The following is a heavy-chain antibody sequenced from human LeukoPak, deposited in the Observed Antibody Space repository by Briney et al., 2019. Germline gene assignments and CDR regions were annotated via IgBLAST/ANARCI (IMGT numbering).Heavy chain of an antibody. J-gene: IGHJ4*02. CDR3: ALGSASGILDS. CDR1: GSPLTWYW. D-gene: IGHD3-10*01. V-gene: IGHV3-74*01. CDR2: MNSDATNI. Sequence: PWGSLRLSCAASGSPLTWYWTHCVRQVPGKGLVWVSRMNSDATNIKYADPVNGRFTISRDNSRNMVFLEMNGLRDEDTAIYYCALGSASGILDSWGQGTLVTVSS.